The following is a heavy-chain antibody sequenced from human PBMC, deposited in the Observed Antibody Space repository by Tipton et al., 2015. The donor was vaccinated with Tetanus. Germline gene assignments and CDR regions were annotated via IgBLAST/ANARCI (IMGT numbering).Heavy chain of an antibody. Sequence: SLRLSCAASGFTFSNYAMSWVRQAPGKGLEWVSGITGSGSSTYYADSVKGRLIISRDNYKNTLYLQMNSLRAEDTAVYYCAKGRGPGSGSFDYWGQGTLVTVSS. D-gene: IGHD3-10*01. CDR2: ITGSGSST. J-gene: IGHJ4*02. V-gene: IGHV3-23*01. CDR3: AKGRGPGSGSFDY. CDR1: GFTFSNYA.